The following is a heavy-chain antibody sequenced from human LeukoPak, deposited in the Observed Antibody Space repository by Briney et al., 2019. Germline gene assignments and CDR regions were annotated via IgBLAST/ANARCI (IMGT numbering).Heavy chain of an antibody. D-gene: IGHD3-22*01. Sequence: GGSLRLSCAASGFTFSSYGMHWVRQAPGKGLEWVALISYPQSYQYYIDSVKGRFTSSRDDSKNTFYLQMNSLRAEDTALYCAREYSDNSGYYYGLDTWGPGTLVTVAS. V-gene: IGHV3-30*19. J-gene: IGHJ4*02. CDR3: AREYSDNSGYYYGLDT. CDR1: GFTFSSYG. CDR2: ISYPQSYQ.